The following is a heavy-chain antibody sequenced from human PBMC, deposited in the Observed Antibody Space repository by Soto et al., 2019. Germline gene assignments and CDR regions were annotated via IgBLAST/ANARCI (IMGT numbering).Heavy chain of an antibody. CDR2: MNGAATST. CDR3: ARGGADHYNYGMDF. D-gene: IGHD3-10*01. V-gene: IGHV3-23*05. Sequence: QLSESGGGLRQPGGSLTLSCAASGFTLTYAMTWVRQPPGKGLEWVSSMNGAATSTSYADSVKGRFTMSRDNSKNTLFLEMSTLRPEDTGVYYCARGGADHYNYGMDFWGQGTTVIVSS. CDR1: GFTLTYA. J-gene: IGHJ6*02.